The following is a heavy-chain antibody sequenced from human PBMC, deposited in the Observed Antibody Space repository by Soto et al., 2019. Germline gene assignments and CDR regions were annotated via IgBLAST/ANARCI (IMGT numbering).Heavy chain of an antibody. V-gene: IGHV1-18*01. D-gene: IGHD3-10*01. Sequence: QVQLVQSGAEVKKPEASVKVSCKASGYTFTSYGISWVRQAPGQGLEWMGWISAYNGNTNYAQKLQGRVTMTTEPSTSTAYMELRSLRSDDTAVYYCARESRITMVRGVIGWFDPWGQGTLVTVSS. J-gene: IGHJ5*02. CDR1: GYTFTSYG. CDR3: ARESRITMVRGVIGWFDP. CDR2: ISAYNGNT.